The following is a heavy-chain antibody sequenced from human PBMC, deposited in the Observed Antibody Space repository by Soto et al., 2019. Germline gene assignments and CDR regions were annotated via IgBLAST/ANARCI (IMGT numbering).Heavy chain of an antibody. CDR2: IIPIFGTA. V-gene: IGHV1-69*13. CDR3: ASGLGSTMVRGVTRSTPYYYYGMDV. CDR1: GGTFSSYA. D-gene: IGHD3-10*01. Sequence: GASVKVSCKASGGTFSSYAISWVRQAPGQGLEWMGGIIPIFGTANYAQKFQGRVTITADESTSTAYMELSSLRSEDTAVYYCASGLGSTMVRGVTRSTPYYYYGMDVWGQGTTVTVSS. J-gene: IGHJ6*02.